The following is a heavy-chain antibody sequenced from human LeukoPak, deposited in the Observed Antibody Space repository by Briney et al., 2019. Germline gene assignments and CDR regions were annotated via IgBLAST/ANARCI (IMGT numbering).Heavy chain of an antibody. D-gene: IGHD1-26*01. J-gene: IGHJ5*02. CDR3: ARDNSRREGGTTFWWFDP. Sequence: GASVKVSCKASGFTFSSYYMHWVRQAPGQGPEWMGLINPTGDSTFYAQKFQGRATVTRDTSTSTVYMELSSLRSEDTAVYLCARDNSRREGGTTFWWFDPWGQGTLVTVSS. V-gene: IGHV1-46*01. CDR1: GFTFSSYY. CDR2: INPTGDST.